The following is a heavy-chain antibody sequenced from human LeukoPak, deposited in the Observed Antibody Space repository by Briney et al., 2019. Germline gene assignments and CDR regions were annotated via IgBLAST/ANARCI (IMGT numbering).Heavy chain of an antibody. CDR3: AKARGNRRDYYGVDV. Sequence: GGSLRLSCAASGFTFSTYGMHWVRQAPGKGLEWVAVVSFGGSNEYYADSVKGRFTISRDNSKNTLYLQMNSLRAEDTAVYYCAKARGNRRDYYGVDVWGQGTTVIVSS. D-gene: IGHD1-14*01. CDR2: VSFGGSNE. J-gene: IGHJ6*02. CDR1: GFTFSTYG. V-gene: IGHV3-30*18.